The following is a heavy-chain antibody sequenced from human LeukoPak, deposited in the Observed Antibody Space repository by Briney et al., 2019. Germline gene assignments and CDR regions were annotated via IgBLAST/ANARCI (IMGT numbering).Heavy chain of an antibody. CDR1: GGSISSSSYY. V-gene: IGHV4-39*01. J-gene: IGHJ4*02. CDR3: ARTQPVAGHDY. Sequence: TSETLSLTCTVSGGSISSSSYYWGWLRQPPGKGLEWIGSIYYSGSTYYNPSLKSRVTISVDTSKNQFSLKLSSVTAADTAVYHCARTQPVAGHDYWGQGTLVTVSS. CDR2: IYYSGST. D-gene: IGHD6-19*01.